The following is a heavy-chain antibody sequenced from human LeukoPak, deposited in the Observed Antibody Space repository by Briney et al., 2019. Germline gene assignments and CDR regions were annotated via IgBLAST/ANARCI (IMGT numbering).Heavy chain of an antibody. V-gene: IGHV4-59*01. CDR3: ARAQLNLLVDFGMDV. Sequence: ASETLSLTCTVSGGSITTYYWTWIRQPLEKGLEWIGHINYSGSTNYNPSLKSRVTISVDTSKNQFSLKLSSVTAADTAVYYCARAQLNLLVDFGMDVWGQGTTVTVSS. CDR2: INYSGST. D-gene: IGHD1-1*01. CDR1: GGSITTYY. J-gene: IGHJ6*02.